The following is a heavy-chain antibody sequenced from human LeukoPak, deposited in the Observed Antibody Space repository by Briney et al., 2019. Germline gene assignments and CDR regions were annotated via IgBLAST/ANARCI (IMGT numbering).Heavy chain of an antibody. D-gene: IGHD3-22*01. Sequence: GASVKVSCKASGGTFSSYAISWVRQAPGQGLEWMGWINPNSGGTNYAQKFQGRVTMTRDTSISTAYMELSRLKSDDTAVYYCARLADYYDSSGSASWGQGTLVTVSS. V-gene: IGHV1-2*02. CDR1: GGTFSSYA. CDR2: INPNSGGT. J-gene: IGHJ5*02. CDR3: ARLADYYDSSGSAS.